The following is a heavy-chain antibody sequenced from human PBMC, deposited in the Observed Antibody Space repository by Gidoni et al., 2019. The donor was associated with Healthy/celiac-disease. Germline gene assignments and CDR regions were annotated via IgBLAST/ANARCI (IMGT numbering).Heavy chain of an antibody. CDR3: ASPKYYYDSSGYYYYFDY. D-gene: IGHD3-22*01. Sequence: QVQLVHSGAEVKKPGSSVQVSCKASGGTFISYASTWVRQAPGQGLVWLGGTIPIFGTANYAQKFQGRVTITADESTSTAYMELSSLRSEDTAVYYCASPKYYYDSSGYYYYFDYWGQGTLVTVSS. J-gene: IGHJ4*02. CDR1: GGTFISYA. V-gene: IGHV1-69*01. CDR2: TIPIFGTA.